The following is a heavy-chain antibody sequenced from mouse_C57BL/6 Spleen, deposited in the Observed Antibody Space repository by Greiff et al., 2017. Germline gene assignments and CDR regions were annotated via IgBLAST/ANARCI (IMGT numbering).Heavy chain of an antibody. D-gene: IGHD3-3*01. J-gene: IGHJ2*01. CDR1: GFTFSSYA. CDR3: ARDRAHFDY. Sequence: DVKLVESGGGLVKPGGSLKLSCAASGFTFSSYAMSWVRQTPEKRLEWVATISDGGSYTYYPDNVKGRFTISRDNAKNNLYLQMSHLKSEDTAMYYGARDRAHFDYGGQGTTLTVSS. CDR2: ISDGGSYT. V-gene: IGHV5-4*01.